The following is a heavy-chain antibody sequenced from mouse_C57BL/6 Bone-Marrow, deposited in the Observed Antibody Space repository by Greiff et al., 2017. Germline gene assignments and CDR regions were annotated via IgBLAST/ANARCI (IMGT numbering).Heavy chain of an antibody. J-gene: IGHJ3*01. V-gene: IGHV1-81*01. CDR1: GYTFTSYG. CDR3: ARGGNYRAWLAY. D-gene: IGHD2-1*01. CDR2: IYPRSGNT. Sequence: VQLQQSGAELARPGASVKLSCKASGYTFTSYGISWVKQRTGQGLEWIGEIYPRSGNTYYNAKFKGKATLTADKSSSTAYMELRSLTSEDSAVYFWARGGNYRAWLAYWGQGTLVTVSA.